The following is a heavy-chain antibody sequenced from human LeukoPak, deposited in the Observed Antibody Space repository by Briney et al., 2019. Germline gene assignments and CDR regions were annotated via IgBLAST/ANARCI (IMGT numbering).Heavy chain of an antibody. D-gene: IGHD6-6*01. J-gene: IGHJ4*02. V-gene: IGHV4-34*01. Sequence: SETLSLTCAVYGGSFSGYYWSWIRQPPGKGLEWIGEINHSGSTNYNPSLKSRVTISVDTSKNQFSLKLSSVTAADTAVYYCARGIPLIAVRRSMGDYWGQGTLVTVSS. CDR1: GGSFSGYY. CDR3: ARGIPLIAVRRSMGDY. CDR2: INHSGST.